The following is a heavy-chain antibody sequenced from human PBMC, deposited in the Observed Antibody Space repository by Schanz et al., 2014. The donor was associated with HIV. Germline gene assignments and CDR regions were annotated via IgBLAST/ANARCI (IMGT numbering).Heavy chain of an antibody. CDR3: ARSSMRVTMVRWDFEY. Sequence: QVQLVQSGAEVKKPGSSVKVSCKASGGPFSLYAISWVRQAPGQGLEWMGGIIPIFGTANYAQKFQGRVTIIADESTSTAYMELRSLRFDDTAMYYCARSSMRVTMVRWDFEYWGQGTLVTVSS. CDR1: GGPFSLYA. CDR2: IIPIFGTA. J-gene: IGHJ4*02. D-gene: IGHD3-10*01. V-gene: IGHV1-69*01.